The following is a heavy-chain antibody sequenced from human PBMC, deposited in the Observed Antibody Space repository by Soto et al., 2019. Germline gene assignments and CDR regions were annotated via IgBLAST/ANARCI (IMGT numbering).Heavy chain of an antibody. V-gene: IGHV3-21*01. CDR3: ARDIVVVPAAIPTPNWFDP. D-gene: IGHD2-2*01. J-gene: IGHJ5*02. Sequence: EVQLVESGGGLVKPGGSLRLSCAASGFTFSSYSMNWFRQAPGKGLEWVSSISSSSSYIYYADSVKGRFTISRDNAKNSLYLQMNSLRAEDTAVYYCARDIVVVPAAIPTPNWFDPWGQGTLVTVSS. CDR1: GFTFSSYS. CDR2: ISSSSSYI.